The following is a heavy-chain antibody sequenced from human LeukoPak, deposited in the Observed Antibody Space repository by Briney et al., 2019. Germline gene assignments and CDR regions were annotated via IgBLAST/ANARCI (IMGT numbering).Heavy chain of an antibody. J-gene: IGHJ5*02. CDR1: GGSMRNYY. D-gene: IGHD2-21*02. CDR3: GRVCGGDCYPLGFDP. V-gene: IGHV4-59*01. CDR2: IYYSGST. Sequence: SETLSLTCTVTGGSMRNYYWSWIQQPPGTGLEWNGYIYYSGSTNYYPALKSRVTISVDTSKNKFSLKLRSVTAADTAVYCCGRVCGGDCYPLGFDPWGQGTLVTVSS.